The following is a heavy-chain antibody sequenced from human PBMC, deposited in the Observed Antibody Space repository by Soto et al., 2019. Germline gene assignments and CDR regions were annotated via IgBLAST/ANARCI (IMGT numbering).Heavy chain of an antibody. CDR3: AKNAMSTVTRRGQYFDS. D-gene: IGHD4-17*01. CDR2: IGGGTGAT. J-gene: IGHJ4*02. Sequence: GGSLRLSCGASGFTFSTYAMSWVRQAPGEGLEWVSGIGGGTGATYNADSVKGRFIISRDNSKNTLYLQMNNLSVEDTAVYYCAKNAMSTVTRRGQYFDSWGQGTLVTVSS. CDR1: GFTFSTYA. V-gene: IGHV3-23*01.